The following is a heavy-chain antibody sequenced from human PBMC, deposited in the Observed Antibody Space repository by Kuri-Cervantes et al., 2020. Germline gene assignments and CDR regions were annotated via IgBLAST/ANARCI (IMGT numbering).Heavy chain of an antibody. CDR3: ARENGFYGDYVNAFDI. D-gene: IGHD4-17*01. J-gene: IGHJ3*02. CDR2: INPSGGST. CDR1: GYTFTSYY. V-gene: IGHV1-46*01. Sequence: ASVKVSCKASGYTFTSYYMHWVRQAPGQGLEWMGIINPSGGSTSYAQKFQGRATMTRDTSTSTVYMELSSLRSEDTAVYYCARENGFYGDYVNAFDIWGQGTMVTVSS.